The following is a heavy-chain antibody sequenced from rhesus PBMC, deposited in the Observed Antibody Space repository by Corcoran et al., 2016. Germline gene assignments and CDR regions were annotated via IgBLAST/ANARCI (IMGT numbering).Heavy chain of an antibody. CDR1: GGSIRSNY. CDR2: ISGSGGST. V-gene: IGHV4-173*01. J-gene: IGHJ4*01. CDR3: ASWNYIGAY. D-gene: IGHD1-1*01. Sequence: QLQLQESGPGLVKPSETLSLTCAVSGGSIRSNYWSWLRQPPGKGLEWIGRISGSGGSTDYHPSLKCRVTISTDTSKNQFSRKRSSVTAADTAVYYGASWNYIGAYWGQGVLVTVSS.